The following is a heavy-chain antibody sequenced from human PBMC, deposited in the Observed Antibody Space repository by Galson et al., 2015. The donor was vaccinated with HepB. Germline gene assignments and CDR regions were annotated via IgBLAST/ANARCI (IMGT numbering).Heavy chain of an antibody. V-gene: IGHV3-66*02. CDR2: IYYGGST. Sequence: SLRLSCAASGFTVSSNYMSWVRQAPGKGLEWVSVIYYGGSTYYADSVKGRFTISRDNFKNTEYLQMNSLRGEDTAVYHCARDRWPSGAFDIWGQGTMVTVSS. J-gene: IGHJ3*02. D-gene: IGHD4-23*01. CDR1: GFTVSSNY. CDR3: ARDRWPSGAFDI.